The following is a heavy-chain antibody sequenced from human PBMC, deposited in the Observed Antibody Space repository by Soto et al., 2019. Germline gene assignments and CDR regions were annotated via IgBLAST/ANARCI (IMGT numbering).Heavy chain of an antibody. D-gene: IGHD3-10*01. J-gene: IGHJ4*02. V-gene: IGHV4-34*01. Sequence: SETLSLTCAVYGGSFSGYYWSWIRQPPGKGLEWIGEINHSGSTNYNPSLKSRVTISVDTSKNQFSLKLSSVTAADTAVYYCARGYLRITMVRGEPRRFDYWGQGTLVTVSS. CDR1: GGSFSGYY. CDR2: INHSGST. CDR3: ARGYLRITMVRGEPRRFDY.